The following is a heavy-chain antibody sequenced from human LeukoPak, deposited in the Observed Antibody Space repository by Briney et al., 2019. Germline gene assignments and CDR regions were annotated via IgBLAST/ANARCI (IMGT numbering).Heavy chain of an antibody. Sequence: PSETLSLTCVVFGYSINSGYHWSWIRQPPGKGLEWIGYIYYSGSTNYNPSLKSRVTISVDTSKNQFSLKLSSMTAADTAVYYCARVPDYGGDADAFDLWGQGTMVTVSS. D-gene: IGHD2-21*02. CDR3: ARVPDYGGDADAFDL. CDR2: IYYSGST. CDR1: GYSINSGYH. J-gene: IGHJ3*01. V-gene: IGHV4-61*01.